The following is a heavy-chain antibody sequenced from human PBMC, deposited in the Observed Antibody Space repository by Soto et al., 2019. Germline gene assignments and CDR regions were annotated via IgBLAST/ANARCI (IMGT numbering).Heavy chain of an antibody. CDR2: INPNGGST. V-gene: IGHV1-46*03. CDR1: GYIFTNFY. J-gene: IGHJ4*02. D-gene: IGHD6-6*01. CDR3: TRGLASGDY. Sequence: QVQLVQPGAEVKKPGASVKFSCKASGYIFTNFYIHWVRQAPGQGLEWIGIINPNGGSTNYAQNFQGRVTMTRDTSTSTVYMDLSSLISEDTAVYYCTRGLASGDYWGQGTLTTVSS.